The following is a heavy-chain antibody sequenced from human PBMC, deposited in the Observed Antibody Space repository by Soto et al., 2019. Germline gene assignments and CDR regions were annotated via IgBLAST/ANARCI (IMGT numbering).Heavy chain of an antibody. D-gene: IGHD6-19*01. CDR2: TYYRSKWYN. V-gene: IGHV6-1*01. CDR3: ARDPKKYSSGWYNRGMDV. CDR1: GDGVSSNSAA. Sequence: PSQTLSLTCAISGDGVSSNSAAWDWIRPSPPRGVGWLGNTYYRSKWYNDNAVSVKSLITTNPDPSKNQFSLQLNSVTPEDTAVYYCARDPKKYSSGWYNRGMDVWGQGTTVTVSS. J-gene: IGHJ6*02.